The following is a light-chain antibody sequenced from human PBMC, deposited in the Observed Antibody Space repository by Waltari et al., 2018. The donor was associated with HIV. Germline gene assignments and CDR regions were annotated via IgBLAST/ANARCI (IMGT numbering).Light chain of an antibody. Sequence: QSALTQPPSASGSPGQSVTISCTGTSSDVGGYKYVSWYQQHPGKAPKLMIYEVTKRPSGVPDRFSSSKYGNTASLTVSGLQAEDEADYYCSSYAGSNNFVFGTGTKVTVL. V-gene: IGLV2-8*01. J-gene: IGLJ1*01. CDR1: SSDVGGYKY. CDR2: EVT. CDR3: SSYAGSNNFV.